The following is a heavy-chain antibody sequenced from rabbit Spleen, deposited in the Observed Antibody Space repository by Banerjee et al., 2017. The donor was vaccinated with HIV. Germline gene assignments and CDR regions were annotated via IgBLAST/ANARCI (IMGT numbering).Heavy chain of an antibody. V-gene: IGHV1S45*01. D-gene: IGHD8-1*01. J-gene: IGHJ6*01. CDR1: GFSFSSSYY. Sequence: QEQLVESGGGLVQPEGSLTLTCTASGFSFSSSYYMCWVRQAPGKGLECIACIYGDSSGSTWYASWAKGRFTISKTSSTTVTLQMTTLTAADTATYYCARDTGSSFSSYGMDLWGPGTLVTVS. CDR2: IYGDSSGST. CDR3: ARDTGSSFSSYGMDL.